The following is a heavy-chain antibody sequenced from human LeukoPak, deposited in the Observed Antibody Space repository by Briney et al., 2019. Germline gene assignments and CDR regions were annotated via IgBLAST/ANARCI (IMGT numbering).Heavy chain of an antibody. CDR2: INPNSGGT. Sequence: ASVKVSCKASGYTFTGYYMHWVRQAPGQGLEWMGWINPNSGGTNYAQKFQGRVTMTRDTSISTAYMELSRLRSDDTAVYYCARGRGLELLWDPFDYWGQGTLVTVSS. J-gene: IGHJ4*02. D-gene: IGHD1-7*01. V-gene: IGHV1-2*02. CDR3: ARGRGLELLWDPFDY. CDR1: GYTFTGYY.